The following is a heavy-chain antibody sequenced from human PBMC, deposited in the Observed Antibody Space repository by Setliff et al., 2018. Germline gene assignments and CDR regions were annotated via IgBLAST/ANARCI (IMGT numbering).Heavy chain of an antibody. CDR1: GYSFTDYW. D-gene: IGHD5-12*01. V-gene: IGHV5-51*01. J-gene: IGHJ3*02. CDR3: ARSRVALYDAFDI. Sequence: ESLKISCKGSGYSFTDYWIGWVRQMPGEGLEWMGIIHPSNSDTVYSPSFQGQVTISADRSITTAYLQWSGLKASDTAIYYCARSRVALYDAFDIWGQGTMVTVSS. CDR2: IHPSNSDT.